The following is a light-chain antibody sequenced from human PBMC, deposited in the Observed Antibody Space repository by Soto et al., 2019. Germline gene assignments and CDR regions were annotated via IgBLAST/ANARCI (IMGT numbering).Light chain of an antibody. CDR2: AAS. CDR3: QQLFDSPIT. Sequence: DIQMTQSPSTLSGSVGDRVTITCRASQVISTPLAWYQVKPGKAPKLLIYAASTLESGVPSRFSATVSGTEFSLTITSLQPEDFATYYCQQLFDSPITFGQGTRLE. CDR1: QVISTP. J-gene: IGKJ5*01. V-gene: IGKV1-9*01.